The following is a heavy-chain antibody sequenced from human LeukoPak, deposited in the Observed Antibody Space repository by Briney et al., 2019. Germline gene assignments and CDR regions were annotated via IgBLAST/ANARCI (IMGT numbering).Heavy chain of an antibody. V-gene: IGHV6-1*01. Sequence: SQALSLTCALSGDSVSSNGASWNWIRQSPSRGLEWLGRTYYRSQQWHSDYAPSVKGRITLNPDTSKNQFSLQLNSVTPEDTAVYYCGRETDFGVVTNWGQGTLVTVSS. CDR2: TYYRSQQWHS. CDR3: GRETDFGVVTN. CDR1: GDSVSSNGAS. D-gene: IGHD3-3*01. J-gene: IGHJ4*02.